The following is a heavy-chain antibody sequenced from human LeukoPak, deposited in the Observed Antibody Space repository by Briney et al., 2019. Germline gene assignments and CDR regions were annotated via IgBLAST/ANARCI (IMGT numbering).Heavy chain of an antibody. CDR1: GYTFTVYY. CDR2: IDPNSGGT. V-gene: IGHV1-2*02. J-gene: IGHJ4*02. D-gene: IGHD1-1*01. CDR3: ARAKRLPLDY. Sequence: ASVKVSCKISGYTFTVYYIHWVRQAPGQGLEWMGWIDPNSGGTSYAQKFQGRVTMTRDTSINTAYMELSRLRSDDSAVYYCARAKRLPLDYWGQGALVTVSS.